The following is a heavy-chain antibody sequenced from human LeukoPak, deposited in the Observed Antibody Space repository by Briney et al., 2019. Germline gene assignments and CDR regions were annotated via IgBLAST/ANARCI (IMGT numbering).Heavy chain of an antibody. Sequence: SVKVSCKASGGTFSSYAISWVRQAPGQGLEWMGRIIPIFGTANYAQKFQGRVTITTDESTSTAYMELSSLRSEDTAVYYCARGMRGSGYYRDYWGQGTLVTVSS. V-gene: IGHV1-69*05. J-gene: IGHJ4*02. CDR3: ARGMRGSGYYRDY. CDR2: IIPIFGTA. CDR1: GGTFSSYA. D-gene: IGHD3-22*01.